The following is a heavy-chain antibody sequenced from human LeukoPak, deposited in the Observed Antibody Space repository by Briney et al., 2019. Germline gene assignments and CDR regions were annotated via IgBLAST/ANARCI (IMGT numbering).Heavy chain of an antibody. Sequence: ASVKVSCKASGYTFPSYYMHWVRQAPGQGLEWMGIINPSGGSTSYAQKLQGRVTMTTDTSTSTAYMELRSLRSDDTAVYYCARRVINWNYVGEHNWFDPWGQGTLVTVSS. CDR1: GYTFPSYY. D-gene: IGHD1-7*01. V-gene: IGHV1-46*01. CDR3: ARRVINWNYVGEHNWFDP. J-gene: IGHJ5*02. CDR2: INPSGGST.